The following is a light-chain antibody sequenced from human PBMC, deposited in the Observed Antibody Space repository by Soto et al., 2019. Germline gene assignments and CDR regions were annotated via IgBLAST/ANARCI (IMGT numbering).Light chain of an antibody. Sequence: DIQMTQYPSSLSSSVGDRVIITCRASQNIIDYLNWYQQKPGKAPQLLIYVASRLESGVPSRFSGSGSGTDFTLTISSLQPEDFATYYCQQSYNAPITFGQGTRLEIK. CDR1: QNIIDY. J-gene: IGKJ5*01. CDR3: QQSYNAPIT. V-gene: IGKV1-39*01. CDR2: VAS.